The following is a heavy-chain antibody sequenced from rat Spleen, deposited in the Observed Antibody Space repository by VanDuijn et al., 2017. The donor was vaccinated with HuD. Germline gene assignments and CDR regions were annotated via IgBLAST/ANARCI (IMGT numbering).Heavy chain of an antibody. CDR3: ARDNTYKAY. V-gene: IGHV3-1*01. CDR1: VYSITSSY. J-gene: IGHJ2*01. CDR2: ISYSGST. D-gene: IGHD1-10*01. Sequence: EVQLQESGPGLVKPSQSLSLTCSVTVYSITSSYRWSWIRKFPGNKMEWIVHISYSGSTSYNPSLKSRISITRDTSKNQFFLQVNSVTTEDTATYYCARDNTYKAYWGQGVMVTVSS.